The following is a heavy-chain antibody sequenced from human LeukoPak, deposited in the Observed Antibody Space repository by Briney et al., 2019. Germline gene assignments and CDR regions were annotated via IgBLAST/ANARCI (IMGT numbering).Heavy chain of an antibody. CDR1: GGSISNYY. CDR2: IYYSGNT. CDR3: ARAGALNDYVWGSYRRPNYFDY. Sequence: SETLSLTCTVSGGSISNYYWSWIRQPPGKGLEWIGYIYYSGNTNYNPSLKSRVTISVDTSKFSLKLSSVTAADTAVYYCARAGALNDYVWGSYRRPNYFDYWGQGTLVTVSS. V-gene: IGHV4-59*01. D-gene: IGHD3-16*02. J-gene: IGHJ4*02.